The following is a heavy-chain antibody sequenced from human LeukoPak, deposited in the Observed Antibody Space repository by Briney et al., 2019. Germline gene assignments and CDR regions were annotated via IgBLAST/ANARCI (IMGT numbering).Heavy chain of an antibody. J-gene: IGHJ4*02. CDR3: AKANLDFWSGYYAY. V-gene: IGHV3-9*01. CDR2: ISWNSGSI. CDR1: GFTFDDYA. Sequence: PGRSPRLSCAASGFTFDDYAMHWVRQAPGKGLEWVSGISWNSGSIGYADSVKGRFTISRDNAKNSLYLQMNSLRAEDTALYYCAKANLDFWSGYYAYWGQGTLVTVSS. D-gene: IGHD3-3*01.